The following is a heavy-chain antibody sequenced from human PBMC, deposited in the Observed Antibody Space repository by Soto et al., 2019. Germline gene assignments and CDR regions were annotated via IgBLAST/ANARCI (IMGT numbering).Heavy chain of an antibody. Sequence: QVQLQESGPGLVKPSETLSLTCTVSGGSVSSGSYYWSWIRQPPGKGLEWIGYIYYSGSTNYNPSVQRRVTIAVATSKNQFSLKLSSVTAADTAVYYCARGIEGWYQGRYYSGMDVWGQGTTVTVSS. D-gene: IGHD6-19*01. J-gene: IGHJ6*02. CDR1: GGSVSSGSYY. CDR2: IYYSGST. CDR3: ARGIEGWYQGRYYSGMDV. V-gene: IGHV4-61*01.